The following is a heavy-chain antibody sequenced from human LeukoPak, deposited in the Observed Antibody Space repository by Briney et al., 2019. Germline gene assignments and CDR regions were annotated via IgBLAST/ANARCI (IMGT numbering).Heavy chain of an antibody. CDR1: GGSFSGYY. Sequence: SETLSLTCAVYGGSFSGYYWSWIRQPPGKGLEWIGEINHSGSTNYNPSLKSRVTISVDTSKNQFSLKLSSVTAADTAVYYCARGSKSVAGYKRLKKINWFDPWGQGTLVTVSS. D-gene: IGHD6-19*01. J-gene: IGHJ5*02. V-gene: IGHV4-34*01. CDR3: ARGSKSVAGYKRLKKINWFDP. CDR2: INHSGST.